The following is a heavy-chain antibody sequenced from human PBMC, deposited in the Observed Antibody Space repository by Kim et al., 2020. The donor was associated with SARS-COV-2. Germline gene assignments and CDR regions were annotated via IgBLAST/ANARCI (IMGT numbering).Heavy chain of an antibody. V-gene: IGHV6-1*01. Sequence: SQTLSLTCAISGDSVSSISAAWNWIRQSPSRGLEWLGRTYYRSKWYNDYAVSVKSRITINPDTSKNLFSLQLNSVTPEDTAVYYCARGSSIVLPAANRYYFYYYMDVWGKGTTVTVSS. D-gene: IGHD2-2*01. CDR2: TYYRSKWYN. CDR1: GDSVSSISAA. CDR3: ARGSSIVLPAANRYYFYYYMDV. J-gene: IGHJ6*03.